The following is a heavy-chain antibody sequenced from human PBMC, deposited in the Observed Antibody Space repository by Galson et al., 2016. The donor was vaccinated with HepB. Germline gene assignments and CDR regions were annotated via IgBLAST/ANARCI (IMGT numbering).Heavy chain of an antibody. CDR1: GYIFTGYY. CDR3: ARVSVSGLTDY. Sequence: SVKVSCKASGYIFTGYYMYWVRQAPGQGLEWMGWINPNSGGTIYAQKFQGRVTITRDKSISTAFMELTRLTSDDTAMYYCARVSVSGLTDYWGQGTLVTVSS. J-gene: IGHJ4*02. V-gene: IGHV1-2*02. D-gene: IGHD3-16*01. CDR2: INPNSGGT.